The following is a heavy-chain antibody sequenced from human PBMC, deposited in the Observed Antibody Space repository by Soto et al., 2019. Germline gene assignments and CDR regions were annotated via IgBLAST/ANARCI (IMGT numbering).Heavy chain of an antibody. V-gene: IGHV4-39*01. CDR3: ARLEGTFIAAAGSFDY. D-gene: IGHD6-13*01. J-gene: IGHJ4*02. Sequence: SETLSLTCTVSGGSISSSNYYWGWIRQPPGKGLEWIGSIYYSGSTYYNPSLKSRVTISVDTSKNQFSLKLTSVTAADTAVYYCARLEGTFIAAAGSFDYWGQGSLVTVSS. CDR2: IYYSGST. CDR1: GGSISSSNYY.